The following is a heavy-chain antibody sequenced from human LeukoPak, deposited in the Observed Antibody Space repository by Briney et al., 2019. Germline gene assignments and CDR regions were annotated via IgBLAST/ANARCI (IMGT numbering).Heavy chain of an antibody. V-gene: IGHV1-2*02. CDR2: INPNSGGT. D-gene: IGHD3-22*01. CDR1: GYTFTGYY. J-gene: IGHJ6*02. Sequence: ASVKVSCKASGYTFTGYYMHWVRQAPGQGLEWMGWINPNSGGTNYAQKLQGRITMTTDTSTSTAYMELRSLRSDDTAVYYCARAAYYYDSSGYYYGPQYYYYGMDVWGQGTTVTVSS. CDR3: ARAAYYYDSSGYYYGPQYYYYGMDV.